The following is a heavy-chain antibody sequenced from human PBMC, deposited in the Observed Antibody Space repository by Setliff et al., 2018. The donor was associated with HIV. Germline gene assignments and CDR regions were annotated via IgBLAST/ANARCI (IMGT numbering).Heavy chain of an antibody. CDR1: GDSITSGTYY. CDR2: ISTSGTT. CDR3: ARVDWRRVPPTFFYYALDV. J-gene: IGHJ6*02. Sequence: SETLSLTCTVSGDSITSGTYYWSWIRQPARMRLEWIGHISTSGTTNYNPSLKSRVTISADTSKSQFSLRLNSVTAADTGVYYCARVDWRRVPPTFFYYALDVWGQGTTVTVSS. V-gene: IGHV4-61*09. D-gene: IGHD1-1*01.